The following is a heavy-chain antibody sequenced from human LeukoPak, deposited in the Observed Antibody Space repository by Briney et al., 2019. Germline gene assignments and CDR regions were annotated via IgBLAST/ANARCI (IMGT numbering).Heavy chain of an antibody. CDR3: ARERGSGWYRGAFDI. CDR2: IYHSGST. J-gene: IGHJ3*02. D-gene: IGHD6-19*01. V-gene: IGHV4-30-2*01. Sequence: SQTLSLTCTVSGGSISSGGYYWSWIRQPPGKGLEWIGYIYHSGSTYYNPSLKSRVTISVDRSKNQFSLKLSSVTAADTAVYYCARERGSGWYRGAFDIWGQGTMVTVSS. CDR1: GGSISSGGYY.